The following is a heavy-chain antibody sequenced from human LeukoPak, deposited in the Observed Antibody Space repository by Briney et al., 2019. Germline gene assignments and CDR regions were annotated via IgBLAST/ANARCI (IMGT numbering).Heavy chain of an antibody. J-gene: IGHJ3*02. CDR1: GGSISSYY. CDR2: IYYSGST. V-gene: IGHV4-59*01. D-gene: IGHD5-12*01. Sequence: ETLSLTCTVSGGSISSYYWSWIRQPPGKGLEWIGYIYYSGSTNYNPSLKSRVTISVDTSKNQFSLKLSSVTAADTAVYYCARGSDIVATISAFDIWGQGTMVTVSS. CDR3: ARGSDIVATISAFDI.